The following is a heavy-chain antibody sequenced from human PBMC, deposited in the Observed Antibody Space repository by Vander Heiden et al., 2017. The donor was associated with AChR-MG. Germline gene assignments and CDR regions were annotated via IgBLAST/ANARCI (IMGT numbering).Heavy chain of an antibody. CDR2: ISRTSSTI. D-gene: IGHD1-26*01. CDR1: GFTFSIYS. CDR3: ARATGEQHLLQTYYFDY. Sequence: EVQLVESGGGLVQPGGSLRLSCAASGFTFSIYSINWVRQAPGKGLEWVSYISRTSSTIYYADSVKGRFTISRDNAKNSLYLQMNSLRDEDTAVYYCARATGEQHLLQTYYFDYWGQGTLVTVSS. V-gene: IGHV3-48*02. J-gene: IGHJ4*02.